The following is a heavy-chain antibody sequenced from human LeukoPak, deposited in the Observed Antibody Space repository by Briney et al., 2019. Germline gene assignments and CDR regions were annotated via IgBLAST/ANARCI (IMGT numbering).Heavy chain of an antibody. J-gene: IGHJ4*02. V-gene: IGHV1-46*01. CDR3: ARDSTPTYHSGTYYFEY. CDR1: GYTFASYY. Sequence: ASXKVSCKASGYTFASYYMHWVRQAPGQGLEWMGIINPSGGSTTYAQKFQGRVTMTRDTSTSTVYVELSSLRSEDTAVYYCARDSTPTYHSGTYYFEYWGQGTLVTVSS. D-gene: IGHD1-26*01. CDR2: INPSGGST.